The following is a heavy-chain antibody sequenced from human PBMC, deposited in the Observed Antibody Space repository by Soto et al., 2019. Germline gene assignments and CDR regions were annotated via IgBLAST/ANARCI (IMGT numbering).Heavy chain of an antibody. V-gene: IGHV1-3*01. CDR1: GYTFTDYA. Sequence: HVDLVQSGADVKKPGASVTISCKASGYTFTDYALHWVRQAPGQRLEWMGWMNAGVGNTLYSQKFQGRITITRETSASTAYMELNSLKSEDTAIYYCARDTGYTFGSLNYWGPGTLVTVSS. D-gene: IGHD5-18*01. J-gene: IGHJ4*02. CDR3: ARDTGYTFGSLNY. CDR2: MNAGVGNT.